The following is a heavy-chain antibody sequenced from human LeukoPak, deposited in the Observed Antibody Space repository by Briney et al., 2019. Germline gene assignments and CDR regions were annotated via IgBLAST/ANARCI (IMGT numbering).Heavy chain of an antibody. J-gene: IGHJ5*02. CDR3: AREFGVTNWFDP. D-gene: IGHD3-10*01. Sequence: SQTLSLTCTVSGGSISSGDYYWSWIRQPPGKGLEWIGYIYYSGSTYYNPSLKSRVTTSVDTSKNQFSLKLSSVTAADTAVYYCAREFGVTNWFDPWGQGTLVTVSS. V-gene: IGHV4-30-4*01. CDR1: GGSISSGDYY. CDR2: IYYSGST.